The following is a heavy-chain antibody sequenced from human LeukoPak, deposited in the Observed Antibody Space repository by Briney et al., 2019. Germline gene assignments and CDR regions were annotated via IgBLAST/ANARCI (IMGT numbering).Heavy chain of an antibody. Sequence: GGSLRLSCAASGFTFSSYAMSWVRQAPGKGLEWVARSRNKANSYTTEYAASVKGRFTISRDDSKNSLYLHMSSLETEDTAVYFCVRGTLIGAYFDSWGQGTLVTVSS. CDR3: VRGTLIGAYFDS. V-gene: IGHV3-72*01. CDR2: SRNKANSYTT. D-gene: IGHD2/OR15-2a*01. J-gene: IGHJ4*02. CDR1: GFTFSSYA.